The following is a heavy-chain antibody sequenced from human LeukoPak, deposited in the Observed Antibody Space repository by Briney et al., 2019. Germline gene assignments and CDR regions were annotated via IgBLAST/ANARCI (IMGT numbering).Heavy chain of an antibody. J-gene: IGHJ6*04. D-gene: IGHD6-19*01. V-gene: IGHV5-51*01. CDR1: GYSFTSYL. Sequence: GESLKISGKGSGYSFTSYLIAWGLQMPGQGLEWMGIIYPGDSDTRYSPSFQGQVTISADKSISTAYLQWSSLKASDTAMYYCARLSRAVLTYGMDVWGKGTTVTVSS. CDR3: ARLSRAVLTYGMDV. CDR2: IYPGDSDT.